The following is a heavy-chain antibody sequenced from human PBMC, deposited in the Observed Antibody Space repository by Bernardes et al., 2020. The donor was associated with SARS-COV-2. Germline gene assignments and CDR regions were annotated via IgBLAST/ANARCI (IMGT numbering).Heavy chain of an antibody. CDR1: GFTFSSYW. J-gene: IGHJ4*02. CDR2: IKGDGSQR. V-gene: IGHV3-7*01. Sequence: GGSLRLSCAASGFTFSSYWMSWVRQAPGKGLEWVANIKGDGSQRSSADSVRGRFTISRDNAKNLLYLQMNSLRAEDTAVYYCARIDELTGRDYWGQGTLVTVSS. CDR3: ARIDELTGRDY. D-gene: IGHD3-9*01.